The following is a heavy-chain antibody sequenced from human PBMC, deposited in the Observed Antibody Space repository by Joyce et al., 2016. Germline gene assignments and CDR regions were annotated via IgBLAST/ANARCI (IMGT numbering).Heavy chain of an antibody. CDR2: IIPCCGAA. CDR1: GGDFSNYT. J-gene: IGHJ6*02. CDR3: ARGRTSSDHYFFYTLDV. D-gene: IGHD2-2*01. Sequence: QVLLVQSGAAVKRPGSSLRVSCKSSGGDFSNYTVNWVRQAPGQRLEWMGGIIPCCGAAKYAEDFQGRVTLTADQSTRTAYLELSSLTSADTAVYYCARGRTSSDHYFFYTLDVWGPGTTVIVSS. V-gene: IGHV1-69*12.